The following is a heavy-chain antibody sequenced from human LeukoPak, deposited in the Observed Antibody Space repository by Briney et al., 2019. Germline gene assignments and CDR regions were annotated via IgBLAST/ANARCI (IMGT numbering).Heavy chain of an antibody. CDR3: AKQSPLGYCSSTSCYASDY. J-gene: IGHJ4*02. V-gene: IGHV3-23*01. CDR1: GFTFSSYA. CDR2: ISGSGGST. Sequence: GGSLRLSCAASGFTFSSYAMSWVRQAPGMGLEWVSAISGSGGSTYYADSVKGRFTISRDNSNNTLYLQMNSLRAEDTAVYYCAKQSPLGYCSSTSCYASDYWGQGTLVTVSS. D-gene: IGHD2-2*01.